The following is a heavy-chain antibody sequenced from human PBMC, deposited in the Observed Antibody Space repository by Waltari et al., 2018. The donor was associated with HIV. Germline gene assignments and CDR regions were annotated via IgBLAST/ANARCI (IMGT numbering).Heavy chain of an antibody. D-gene: IGHD3-22*01. CDR3: AKAFSDNTAYYYDF. CDR1: GFAYVSYA. J-gene: IGHJ4*02. CDR2: ISGSGADS. Sequence: EVQLLESGGGLVQPGGYRRLSCAASGFAYVSYAMTWVRQSPGRGLEWVSAISGSGADSFYADSVKGRFSISRDNSKNTVYLQMNNLRAADTAIYYCAKAFSDNTAYYYDFWGRGTRVTVAS. V-gene: IGHV3-23*01.